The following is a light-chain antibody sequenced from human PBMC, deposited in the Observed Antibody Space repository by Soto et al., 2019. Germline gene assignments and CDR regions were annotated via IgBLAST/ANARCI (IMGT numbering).Light chain of an antibody. CDR3: ASYTSSSTYL. CDR2: DFI. V-gene: IGLV2-14*03. Sequence: QSALTQPASMSGSPGQSITISCTGTSDDVGGYDFVSWYQQHPGKVPRLIIYDFIKRPSGVSHRFSGSKSGNTASLTISGLHIEDEADYYCASYTSSSTYLFGGGTKLTVL. J-gene: IGLJ3*02. CDR1: SDDVGGYDF.